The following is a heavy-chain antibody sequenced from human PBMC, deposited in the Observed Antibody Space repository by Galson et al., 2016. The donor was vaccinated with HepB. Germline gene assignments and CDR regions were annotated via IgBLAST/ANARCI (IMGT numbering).Heavy chain of an antibody. CDR2: IRSKANSDAT. CDR3: TSRYRVDAFDI. Sequence: SLRLSCAAPGFTLSDSAMHWVRQAPGKGLEWIGRIRSKANSDATAYAASVKGRFTISRDDSENTAYLQMNSLKTEDTAMYYCTSRYRVDAFDIWGQGTMVTVSS. J-gene: IGHJ3*02. CDR1: GFTLSDSA. V-gene: IGHV3-73*01. D-gene: IGHD5/OR15-5a*01.